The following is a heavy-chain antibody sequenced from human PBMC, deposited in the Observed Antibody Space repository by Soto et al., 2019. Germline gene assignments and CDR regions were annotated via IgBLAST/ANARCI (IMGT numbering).Heavy chain of an antibody. V-gene: IGHV3-21*06. Sequence: GGSLRLSCAASGFTFGAYTMNWVRQAPGKGLEWVSSISSHSNFIYYADSLKGRFTISRDNAKNSLYLQMSSLRAEDTALYYCAREAQQQLANFDYWGQGTLVTVSS. J-gene: IGHJ4*02. D-gene: IGHD6-13*01. CDR2: ISSHSNFI. CDR1: GFTFGAYT. CDR3: AREAQQQLANFDY.